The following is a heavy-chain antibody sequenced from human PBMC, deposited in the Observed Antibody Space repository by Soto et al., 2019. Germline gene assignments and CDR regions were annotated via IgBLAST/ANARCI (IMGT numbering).Heavy chain of an antibody. Sequence: ASVKVSCKSSGYTFIDFYIHWVRQAPGQGLEWMGWINPNTGGAVYAQKFLGRVTMTRDTSISTAYMELSGLRSDDTAIYFCATSTYDELWSGSYWGQGTLVTVSS. CDR2: INPNTGGA. CDR3: ATSTYDELWSGSY. D-gene: IGHD3-3*01. V-gene: IGHV1-2*02. CDR1: GYTFIDFY. J-gene: IGHJ4*02.